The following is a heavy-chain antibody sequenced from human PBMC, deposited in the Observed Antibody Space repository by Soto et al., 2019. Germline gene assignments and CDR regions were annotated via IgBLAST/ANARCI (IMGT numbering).Heavy chain of an antibody. D-gene: IGHD4-4*01. CDR3: ASDDDYGNMTGRYYDL. V-gene: IGHV3-30*14. CDR1: GFTFSSYA. CDR2: ISYDGSNK. Sequence: QVQLVESGGGVVQPGRSLRLSCAASGFTFSSYAMHWVRQAPGKGLEWVAVISYDGSNKYYADSVKGRFTISRDNSKNTLHHHKKGPRAEDSSVSYCASDDDYGNMTGRYYDLWGRGTLVTVSS. J-gene: IGHJ2*01.